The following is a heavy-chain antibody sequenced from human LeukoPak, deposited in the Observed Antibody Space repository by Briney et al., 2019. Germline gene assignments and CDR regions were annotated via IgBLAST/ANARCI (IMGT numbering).Heavy chain of an antibody. Sequence: PSETLSLTCTVSGGSIGSSSNYWVWIRQPPGRGPEWIGSVYYSGSTYYNPSLKSRVTISVDTSKNQFSLKLSSVTAADTAVYYCASRSTYYYGSGSYYWSYWGQGTLVTVSS. CDR1: GGSIGSSSNY. J-gene: IGHJ4*02. CDR3: ASRSTYYYGSGSYYWSY. D-gene: IGHD3-10*01. CDR2: VYYSGST. V-gene: IGHV4-39*01.